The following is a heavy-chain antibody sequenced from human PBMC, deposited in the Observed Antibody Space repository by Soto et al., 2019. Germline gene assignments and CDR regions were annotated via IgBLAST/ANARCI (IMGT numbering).Heavy chain of an antibody. D-gene: IGHD6-19*01. CDR1: GFTFSSYS. Sequence: GGSLRLSCAASGFTFSSYSMNWVRQAPGKGLEWVSSISSSSSYIYYADSVKGRFTISRDNAKNSLYLQMNSLRAEDTAVYYCARVAVAGMIFDYWGQGTLVTVSS. V-gene: IGHV3-21*01. CDR2: ISSSSSYI. J-gene: IGHJ4*02. CDR3: ARVAVAGMIFDY.